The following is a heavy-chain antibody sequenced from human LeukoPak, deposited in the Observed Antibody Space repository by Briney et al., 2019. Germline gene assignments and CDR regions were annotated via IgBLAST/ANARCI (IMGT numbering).Heavy chain of an antibody. CDR2: ISSSSSYI. J-gene: IGHJ4*02. CDR1: GFTFSSYA. CDR3: ARGKYGGYFIDY. D-gene: IGHD5-12*01. V-gene: IGHV3-21*01. Sequence: AGGSLRLSCAASGFTFSSYAMHWVRQAPGKGLEWVSSISSSSSYIYYADSVKGRFTISRDNAKNTVYLQMNSLRAEDTAVYYCARGKYGGYFIDYWGQGTLVTVSS.